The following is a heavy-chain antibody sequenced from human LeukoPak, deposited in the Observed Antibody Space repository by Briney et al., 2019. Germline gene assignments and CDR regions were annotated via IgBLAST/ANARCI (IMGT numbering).Heavy chain of an antibody. CDR1: GFSFSSYA. CDR2: ISGSGGST. D-gene: IGHD1-26*01. Sequence: GSLRLSCAASGFSFSSYAMSWVREAPGKGLEWVGHISGSGGSTYDADSVKGRFTIYRDNYKNTLTLQMNSLRAEDTAVYYCAKRVGPTGQRDTLFEYWRQGTLVIVSS. V-gene: IGHV3-23*01. CDR3: AKRVGPTGQRDTLFEY. J-gene: IGHJ4*02.